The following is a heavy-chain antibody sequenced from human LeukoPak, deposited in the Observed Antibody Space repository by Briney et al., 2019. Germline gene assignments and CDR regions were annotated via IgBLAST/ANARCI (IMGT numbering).Heavy chain of an antibody. Sequence: SETLSLTCAVYGGSFSGYYWSWIRQPPGKGLEWIGEINHRGSANYNPSLKSRVTISVDTSKNQFSLKLSSVTAADTAVYYCARKPSTILDYWGQGTLVTASS. J-gene: IGHJ4*02. D-gene: IGHD3-3*01. CDR1: GGSFSGYY. V-gene: IGHV4-34*01. CDR2: INHRGSA. CDR3: ARKPSTILDY.